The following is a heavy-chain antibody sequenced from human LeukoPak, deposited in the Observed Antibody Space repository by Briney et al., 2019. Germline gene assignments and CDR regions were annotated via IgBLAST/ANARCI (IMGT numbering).Heavy chain of an antibody. Sequence: ASVKVSGKASGYTFTGYYMQWVRQAPGQGLEWMGWINPNSGGANYAQKFQGRVTMARDTSISTAYMELSSLRSDDTAVYYCARSIGTTFGFSDYWGQGTLVTVSS. V-gene: IGHV1-2*02. D-gene: IGHD3-16*01. CDR3: ARSIGTTFGFSDY. J-gene: IGHJ4*02. CDR2: INPNSGGA. CDR1: GYTFTGYY.